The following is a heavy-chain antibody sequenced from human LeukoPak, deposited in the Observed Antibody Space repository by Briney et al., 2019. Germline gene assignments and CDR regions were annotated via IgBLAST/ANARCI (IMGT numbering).Heavy chain of an antibody. D-gene: IGHD6-19*01. CDR1: GGSISSYY. Sequence: ASETQSLTCTVSGGSISSYYWSWIRQPPGKGLEWIGYIYYSGSTNYNPSLKSRVTISVDTSKNQFSLSLNSVTAADTAVYFCARSGWSLDLWGQGTLVTVSS. CDR3: ARSGWSLDL. J-gene: IGHJ4*02. CDR2: IYYSGST. V-gene: IGHV4-59*01.